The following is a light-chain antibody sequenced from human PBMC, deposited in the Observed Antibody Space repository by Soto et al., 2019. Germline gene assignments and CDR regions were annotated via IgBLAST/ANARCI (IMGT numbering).Light chain of an antibody. CDR3: QEYNNWHPVT. J-gene: IGKJ4*01. Sequence: EIVMTQSPATLSVSPGERATLSCRASQSVSSKLAWYQQKPGQAPRLLIYGASTRATGIPARFSSSGSGTEFTLTISSLQSEDFAVYYCQEYNNWHPVTFGGGTKVEIK. CDR1: QSVSSK. CDR2: GAS. V-gene: IGKV3-15*01.